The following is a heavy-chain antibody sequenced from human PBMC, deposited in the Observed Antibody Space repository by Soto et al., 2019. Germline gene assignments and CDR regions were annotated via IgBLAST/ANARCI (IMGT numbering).Heavy chain of an antibody. D-gene: IGHD6-6*01. J-gene: IGHJ6*03. CDR2: ISSNGVGT. CDR1: GCTPSGDA. CDR3: ARRARPDFYYMDV. V-gene: IGHV3-64*01. Sequence: GGARRLSWAASGCTPSGDAMVGVRQAPGKGREYVSGISSNGVGTYYANSVQGRFTISRDNSKNTVYLQMGSLRPEDMAVYYCARRARPDFYYMDVWGKGTTVTVSS.